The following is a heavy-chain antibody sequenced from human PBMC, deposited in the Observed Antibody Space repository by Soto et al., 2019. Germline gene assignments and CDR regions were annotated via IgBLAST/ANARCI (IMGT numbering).Heavy chain of an antibody. J-gene: IGHJ6*02. D-gene: IGHD6-6*01. CDR2: IIPIFGTA. CDR3: ARDRVYSSSSPYYYYGMDV. CDR1: GGTFSSYA. V-gene: IGHV1-69*01. Sequence: QVQLVQSGAEVKKPGSSVKVSCKASGGTFSSYAISWVRQAPGQGLEWMGGIIPIFGTANYAQKFQGRVTITADESTSTAYMELSSLRSEDTAVYYCARDRVYSSSSPYYYYGMDVWGQGTTVTVSS.